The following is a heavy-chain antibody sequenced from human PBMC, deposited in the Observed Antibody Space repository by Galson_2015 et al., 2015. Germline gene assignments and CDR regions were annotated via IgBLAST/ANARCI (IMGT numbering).Heavy chain of an antibody. V-gene: IGHV3-30-3*01. J-gene: IGHJ4*02. Sequence: SLRLSCAASGFTFSSYAMHWVRQAPGKGLEWVAVISYDGSNKYYADSVKGRFTISRDNSKNTLYLQMNSLRAEDTAVYYCARDDVGIVLMLWENTGGQYFDYWGQGTLVTVSS. CDR3: ARDDVGIVLMLWENTGGQYFDY. CDR2: ISYDGSNK. CDR1: GFTFSSYA. D-gene: IGHD2-8*01.